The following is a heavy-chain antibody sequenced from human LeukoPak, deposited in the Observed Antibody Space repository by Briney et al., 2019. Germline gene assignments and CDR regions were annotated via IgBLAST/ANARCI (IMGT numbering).Heavy chain of an antibody. D-gene: IGHD1-26*01. CDR3: AREDDSGNWFDP. Sequence: PSETLSLTCAVYGGSFSGYYWSWIRQPPGKGLEWIGYIFHSGNTYYNPSLKSRVTISVDRSKNQFSLKLNSVTAADTAVYYCAREDDSGNWFDPWGQGTLVTVSS. V-gene: IGHV4-34*12. CDR1: GGSFSGYY. J-gene: IGHJ5*02. CDR2: IFHSGNT.